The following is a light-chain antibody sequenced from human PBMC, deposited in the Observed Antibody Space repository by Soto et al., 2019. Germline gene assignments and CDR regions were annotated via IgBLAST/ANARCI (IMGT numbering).Light chain of an antibody. CDR3: QQYGHSPRT. CDR1: QSVSNTY. J-gene: IGKJ1*01. Sequence: EIVLTHSPGTLSLSPGERATLSCRASQSVSNTYLAWYQQKPGQAPRVLIYGASSRATGIPDRFSGSGSGTDFALTISRLEPEDFAVYYCQQYGHSPRTFGQGTKVDIK. V-gene: IGKV3-20*01. CDR2: GAS.